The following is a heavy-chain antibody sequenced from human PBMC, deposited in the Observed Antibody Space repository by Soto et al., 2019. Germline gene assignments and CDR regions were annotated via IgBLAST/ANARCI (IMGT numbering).Heavy chain of an antibody. D-gene: IGHD3-10*01. V-gene: IGHV4-30-4*01. CDR2: IYYSGST. CDR3: ARETLIWFGELSDNPSVA. CDR1: GGSISSGDYY. J-gene: IGHJ5*02. Sequence: TVSGGSISSGDYYWSWIRQPPGKGLEWIGYIYYSGSTYYNPSLKSRVTISVDTSKNQFSLKLSSVTAADTAVYYCARETLIWFGELSDNPSVAWGQGTLVTVSS.